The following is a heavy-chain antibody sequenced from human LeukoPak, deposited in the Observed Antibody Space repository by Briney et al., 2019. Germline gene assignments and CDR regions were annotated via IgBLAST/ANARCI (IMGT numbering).Heavy chain of an antibody. J-gene: IGHJ4*02. CDR3: ARNYGDYNFDY. D-gene: IGHD4-17*01. V-gene: IGHV4-59*01. CDR1: GGSISSYY. Sequence: SETLSHTCTVSGGSISSYYWSWIRQPPGKGLEWIGYIYYSGSTNYNPSLKSRVTISVDTSKNQFSLKLSSVTAADTAVYYCARNYGDYNFDYWGQGTLVTVSS. CDR2: IYYSGST.